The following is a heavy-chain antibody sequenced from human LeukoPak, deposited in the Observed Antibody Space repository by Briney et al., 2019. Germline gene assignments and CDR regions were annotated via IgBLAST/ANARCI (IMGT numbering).Heavy chain of an antibody. Sequence: KSSETLSLTCTVSGGSMSSYYWSWIRQPPGKGLEWSGYIYYSGSTNYNPSLKSRVTISVDTSKNQFSLKLSSVTAADTAVYYCAREDPYSSSSASALYFDYWGQGTLVTVSS. D-gene: IGHD6-6*01. CDR2: IYYSGST. CDR3: AREDPYSSSSASALYFDY. V-gene: IGHV4-59*01. J-gene: IGHJ4*02. CDR1: GGSMSSYY.